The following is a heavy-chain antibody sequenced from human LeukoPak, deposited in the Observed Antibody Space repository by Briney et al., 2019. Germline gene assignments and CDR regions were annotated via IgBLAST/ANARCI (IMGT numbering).Heavy chain of an antibody. Sequence: GGSLRLSCAASGFIFSSYAMSWVRQAPGKGLELVSVISGSGGSAYYADSVKGRFTISRDNSKNTLYPQMNGLRAEDTAVYYCAKDPVFEWLSSDNWFDPWGQGTLVTVSS. D-gene: IGHD3-3*01. CDR3: AKDPVFEWLSSDNWFDP. CDR2: ISGSGGSA. CDR1: GFIFSSYA. V-gene: IGHV3-23*01. J-gene: IGHJ5*02.